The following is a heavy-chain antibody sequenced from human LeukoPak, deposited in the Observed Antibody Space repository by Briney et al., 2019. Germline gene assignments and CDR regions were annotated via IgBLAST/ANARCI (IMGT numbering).Heavy chain of an antibody. D-gene: IGHD3-10*01. CDR2: ISSSSSYI. V-gene: IGHV3-21*01. CDR1: GFTFSSYS. Sequence: GGSLRLSCAASGFTFSSYSMNWVRQAPGKGLEWVSSISSSSSYIYYADSVKGRFTVSRDNAKNSLYLQMNSLRAEDTAVYYCARGGSYYGMDVWGQGTTVTVAS. J-gene: IGHJ6*02. CDR3: ARGGSYYGMDV.